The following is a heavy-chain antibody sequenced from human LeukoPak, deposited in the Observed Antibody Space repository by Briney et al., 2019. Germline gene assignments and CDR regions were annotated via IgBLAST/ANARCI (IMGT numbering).Heavy chain of an antibody. J-gene: IGHJ3*02. CDR1: GGSISSYY. Sequence: SETLSLTCTVSGGSISSYYWSWIRQPAGKGLEWIGRIYTSGSTNYNPSLKSRVTMSVDTSKNQFSLKLSSVTAADTAVYYCARVGDSSGYRYPNDAFDIWGQGTMVTVSS. CDR2: IYTSGST. V-gene: IGHV4-4*07. CDR3: ARVGDSSGYRYPNDAFDI. D-gene: IGHD3-22*01.